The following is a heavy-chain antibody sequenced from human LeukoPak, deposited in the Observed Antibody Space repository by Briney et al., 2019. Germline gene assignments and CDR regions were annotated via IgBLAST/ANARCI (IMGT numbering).Heavy chain of an antibody. Sequence: SETLSLTCTVSGGSISSSSYYWGWIRQPPGKGLGWIGSIYYSGSTYYNPSLKSRVTISVDTSKNQFSLKLSSVTAADTAVYYCARRYCSGGSCYSDNWFDPWGQGTLVTVSS. D-gene: IGHD2-15*01. CDR2: IYYSGST. CDR1: GGSISSSSYY. V-gene: IGHV4-39*01. J-gene: IGHJ5*02. CDR3: ARRYCSGGSCYSDNWFDP.